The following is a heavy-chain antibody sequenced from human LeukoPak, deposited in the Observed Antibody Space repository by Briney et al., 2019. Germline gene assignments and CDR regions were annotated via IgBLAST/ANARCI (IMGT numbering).Heavy chain of an antibody. CDR1: GYTLTELS. CDR3: AARRGYSGYDSSFDY. CDR2: LDPEDGET. J-gene: IGHJ4*02. D-gene: IGHD5-12*01. Sequence: ASVKVSCKVSGYTLTELSMHWVRQAPGKGLEWMGGLDPEDGETIYAQKFQGRVTMTEDTSTDTAYMELSSLRSEDTAVYYCAARRGYSGYDSSFDYWGQGTLVTVSS. V-gene: IGHV1-24*01.